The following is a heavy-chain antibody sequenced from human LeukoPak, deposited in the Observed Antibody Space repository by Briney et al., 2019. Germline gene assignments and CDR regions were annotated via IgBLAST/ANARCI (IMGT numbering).Heavy chain of an antibody. CDR3: ARNSPYVLLWFGEFPPWFDP. D-gene: IGHD3-10*01. Sequence: GGSLRLSCAASGFTFSSYAMSWVRQAPGKGLEWVSAISGSGGSTYYADSAKGRFTISRDNSKNTLYLQMNSLRAEDTAVYYXARNSPYVLLWFGEFPPWFDPWGQGTLVTVSS. CDR2: ISGSGGST. CDR1: GFTFSSYA. V-gene: IGHV3-23*01. J-gene: IGHJ5*02.